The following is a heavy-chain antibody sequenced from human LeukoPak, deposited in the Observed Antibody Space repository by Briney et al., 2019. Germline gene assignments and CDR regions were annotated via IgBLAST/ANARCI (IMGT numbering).Heavy chain of an antibody. CDR2: INPNSGGT. CDR3: VPTGDSSNAFDI. V-gene: IGHV1-2*02. Sequence: RASVKASCKASGYTFTGYYMHWVRQAPGQGLEWMGWINPNSGGTNYAQKFQGRVTMTRDTSISTAYMELSRLRSDDTAVYYCVPTGDSSNAFDIWGQGTMVTVSS. J-gene: IGHJ3*02. CDR1: GYTFTGYY. D-gene: IGHD7-27*01.